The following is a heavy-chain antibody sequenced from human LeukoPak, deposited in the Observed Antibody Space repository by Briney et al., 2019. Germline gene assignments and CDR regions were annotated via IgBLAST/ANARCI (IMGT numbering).Heavy chain of an antibody. CDR3: ARDRPESSGSYDY. V-gene: IGHV1-2*02. CDR1: GYTFTGYY. D-gene: IGHD1-26*01. J-gene: IGHJ4*02. Sequence: ASVKVSCKASGYTFTGYYMHWVRQAPGQGLEWMGWINPKSGGTNYAQKFQGRVTMTTDTSTSTAYMELRSLRSDDTAVYYCARDRPESSGSYDYWGQGTLVTVSS. CDR2: INPKSGGT.